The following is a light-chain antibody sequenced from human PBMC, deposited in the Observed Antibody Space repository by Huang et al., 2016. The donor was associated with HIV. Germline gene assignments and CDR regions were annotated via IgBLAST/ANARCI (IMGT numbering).Light chain of an antibody. J-gene: IGKJ1*01. V-gene: IGKV3-15*01. CDR2: GAS. CDR3: QQYHNWPPWT. CDR1: QSVSSN. Sequence: EIVMTQSPATLSVSPGERAALSCRASQSVSSNLAWYQQTPGQAPRLLMYGASTRATGIPARFSGSGSGTEFTLTITSLQSEDFAIYYCQQYHNWPPWTFGQGTKVEIK.